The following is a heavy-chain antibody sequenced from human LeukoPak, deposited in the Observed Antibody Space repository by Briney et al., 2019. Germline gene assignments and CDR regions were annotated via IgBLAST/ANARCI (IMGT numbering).Heavy chain of an antibody. CDR2: ISWNSGSI. D-gene: IGHD3-10*01. V-gene: IGHV3-9*01. CDR3: AKARGIGGGVYFDY. Sequence: GGSLRLSCAASGFTFADYAMHWVRQAPGKGLEWVSCISWNSGSIGYEDSVKGRFTISRDNAKNSLYLQMNSLRAEDTALYYCAKARGIGGGVYFDYWGQGTLVTVSS. CDR1: GFTFADYA. J-gene: IGHJ4*02.